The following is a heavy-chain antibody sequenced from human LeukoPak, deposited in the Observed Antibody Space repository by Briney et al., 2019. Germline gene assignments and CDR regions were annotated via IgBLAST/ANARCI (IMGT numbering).Heavy chain of an antibody. CDR3: ARREYSSSWYYFDY. V-gene: IGHV3-11*01. Sequence: GGSLRLSCAASGFTFSDYYMSWIRQAPGKGLEWVSYISSSGSTIYYADSVKGRFTISRDNAKNSLYLQMNSLRAGDTAVYYCARREYSSSWYYFDYWGQGTLVTVSS. CDR2: ISSSGSTI. CDR1: GFTFSDYY. D-gene: IGHD6-13*01. J-gene: IGHJ4*02.